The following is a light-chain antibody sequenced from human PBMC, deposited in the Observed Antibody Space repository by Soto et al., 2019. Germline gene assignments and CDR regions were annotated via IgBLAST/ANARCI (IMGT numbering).Light chain of an antibody. V-gene: IGKV1-39*01. CDR1: QIISDL. CDR3: QPRYSPPG. Sequence: EIEMTRSPTSLSASVVDRFTITCRASQIISDLLNWYQHKPGKAPKLLIFNTFNFQSGVPSRFSGSGSGTDFTLTFCCLQPEDIATYYCQPRYSPPGFSQGTKVDIK. J-gene: IGKJ1*01. CDR2: NTF.